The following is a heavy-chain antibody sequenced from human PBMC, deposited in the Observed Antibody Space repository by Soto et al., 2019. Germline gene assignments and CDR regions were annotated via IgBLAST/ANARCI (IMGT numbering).Heavy chain of an antibody. V-gene: IGHV3-23*01. CDR1: GFTFSSYA. CDR3: AKRAYGSDFDY. CDR2: ISGSGGST. Sequence: EVQLLESGGGLVQPGGSLRLSCAASGFTFSSYAMNWVRQAPGKGLEWVSVISGSGGSTYYADSVKGRFTISRDNSKNSLYLQMYSLRAEDTAVYYGAKRAYGSDFDYWGQGTRVTVSS. J-gene: IGHJ4*02. D-gene: IGHD3-10*01.